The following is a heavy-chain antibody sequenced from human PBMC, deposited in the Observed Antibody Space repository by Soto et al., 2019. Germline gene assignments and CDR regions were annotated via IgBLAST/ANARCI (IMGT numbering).Heavy chain of an antibody. V-gene: IGHV4-30-4*01. CDR2: IYYSGST. Sequence: SETLSLTCTVSGGSITSDDYYWSWIRQPPGKGLEWIGYIYYSGSTYYNPSLKSRVTISVDRSKNQFSLKLSSVTAADTAVYYCASSHAGAHITAAVHWGQGTLVTVSS. CDR1: GGSITSDDYY. J-gene: IGHJ4*02. CDR3: ASSHAGAHITAAVH. D-gene: IGHD6-13*01.